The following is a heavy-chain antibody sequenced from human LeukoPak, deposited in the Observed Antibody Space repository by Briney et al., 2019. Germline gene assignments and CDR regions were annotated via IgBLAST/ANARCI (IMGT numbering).Heavy chain of an antibody. CDR2: IYNTGST. Sequence: SETLSLTCTVSGGSISSYYWNWIQQSTHKRLEWIGYIYNTGSTNYNPSLKSRVTISVDTSKNQFSLKLSSVTAADTAVYYCARARLGWSGTFDIWGQGTMVAVSS. D-gene: IGHD2-15*01. CDR3: ARARLGWSGTFDI. V-gene: IGHV4-59*01. CDR1: GGSISSYY. J-gene: IGHJ3*02.